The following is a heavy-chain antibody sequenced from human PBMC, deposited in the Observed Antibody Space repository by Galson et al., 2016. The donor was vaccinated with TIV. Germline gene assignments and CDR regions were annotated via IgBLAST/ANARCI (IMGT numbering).Heavy chain of an antibody. J-gene: IGHJ4*02. CDR3: ARYIRSCYNYFDC. CDR2: IYQGGST. Sequence: ETLSLTCTVSGGSISTASYYWVWNRPSPGKGREWIGSIYQGGSTYYNPSLKTRVTISVDTSKNQFSLKLSSVTAADTAVYSGARYIRSCYNYFDCWGQGNLVTVSS. CDR1: GGSISTASYY. D-gene: IGHD6-13*01. V-gene: IGHV4-39*01.